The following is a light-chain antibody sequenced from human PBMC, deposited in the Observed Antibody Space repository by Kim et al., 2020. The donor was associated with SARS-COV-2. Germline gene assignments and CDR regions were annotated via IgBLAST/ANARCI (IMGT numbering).Light chain of an antibody. CDR3: QQYETTPPT. J-gene: IGKJ1*01. CDR2: WAS. Sequence: APLKCQFIQVVFYCPRNKNYLAWYQQKPGQPPKFLIYWASTRESGVPDRFSGSGSGTDFILTIIDLQAEDVAVYYCQQYETTPPTFCQGTKVDIK. V-gene: IGKV4-1*01. CDR1: QVVFYCPRNKNY.